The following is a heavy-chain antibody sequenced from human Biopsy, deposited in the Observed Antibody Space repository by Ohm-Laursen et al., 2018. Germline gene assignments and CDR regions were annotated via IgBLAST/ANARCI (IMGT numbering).Heavy chain of an antibody. CDR2: VTGSGRST. J-gene: IGHJ5*02. Sequence: SLRLSCAAPGFTFSGYAMSWVRQGPEKGLEWVSVVTGSGRSTYYTDSVKGRFSISRDNSKNTLYPQMNSLRVEDTAVYYCAKGRSGGTGHGNWFDPWGQGTLVIVSS. V-gene: IGHV3-23*01. CDR1: GFTFSGYA. D-gene: IGHD3-10*01. CDR3: AKGRSGGTGHGNWFDP.